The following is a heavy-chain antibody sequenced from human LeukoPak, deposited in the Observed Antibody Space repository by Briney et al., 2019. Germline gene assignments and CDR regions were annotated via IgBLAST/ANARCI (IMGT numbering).Heavy chain of an antibody. Sequence: GESLKISCKGSGYSFTSYWIGWVRQMPGKGLEWMGIIYPADSDTRCSPSFQGQVTISADKSITTAYLQWSSLKASDTAIYFCARHEQWEGRFDYWGQGTLVTVSS. D-gene: IGHD1-26*01. V-gene: IGHV5-51*01. CDR2: IYPADSDT. CDR3: ARHEQWEGRFDY. J-gene: IGHJ4*02. CDR1: GYSFTSYW.